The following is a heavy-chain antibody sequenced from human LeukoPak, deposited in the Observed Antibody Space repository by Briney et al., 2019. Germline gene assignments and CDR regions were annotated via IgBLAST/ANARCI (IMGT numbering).Heavy chain of an antibody. CDR1: GFTFSSYG. CDR2: ISYDGSNK. Sequence: PGGSLRLSCAASGFTFSSYGMHWVRQAPGKGLEWVADISYDGSNKYYADSVKGRFTISRDNSKNTLYLQMNSLRAEDTAVYYCAKETRYRAHYYYYYGMDVWGQGTTVTVSS. D-gene: IGHD5-12*01. V-gene: IGHV3-30*18. CDR3: AKETRYRAHYYYYYGMDV. J-gene: IGHJ6*02.